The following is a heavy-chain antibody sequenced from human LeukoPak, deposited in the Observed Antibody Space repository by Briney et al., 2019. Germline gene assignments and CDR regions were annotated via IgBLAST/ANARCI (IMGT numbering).Heavy chain of an antibody. CDR3: ARHIPVSYDAFDL. Sequence: SETLSLTCTVSGGSITGYYWSWIRQPPGKGPEWIAYVYFTGRTLYNPSLESRVTISVDTSKTQFSLRLSSVTAADTAVYYCARHIPVSYDAFDLWGRGTTVTVSS. CDR2: VYFTGRT. V-gene: IGHV4-59*08. CDR1: GGSITGYY. D-gene: IGHD6-19*01. J-gene: IGHJ3*01.